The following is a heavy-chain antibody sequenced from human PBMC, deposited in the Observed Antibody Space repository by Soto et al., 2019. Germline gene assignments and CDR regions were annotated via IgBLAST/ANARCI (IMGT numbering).Heavy chain of an antibody. V-gene: IGHV4-30-4*01. CDR1: GDSISNLDYF. CDR2: IYKSATT. CDR3: ARGRYCLTGRCFPNWFDS. Sequence: SETLSLTCSVSGDSISNLDYFWAWIRQPPGQALEYIGYIYKSATTYYNPSFESRVATSVDTSKSQFSLNVTSVTAADTAVYFCARGRYCLTGRCFPNWFDSWGQGALVTVSS. J-gene: IGHJ5*01. D-gene: IGHD7-27*01.